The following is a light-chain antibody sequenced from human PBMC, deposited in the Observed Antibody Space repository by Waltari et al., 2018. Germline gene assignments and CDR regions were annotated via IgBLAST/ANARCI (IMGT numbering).Light chain of an antibody. CDR3: QQYDKWPPFT. Sequence: ETVLTQSPAVLSVSPGDRATLSCRASQSVGSKVAWYQQKAGQSPKLLLYDASTRASDIPARCGGSGSGTEFSVSISRLQSEDFAVYYCQQYDKWPPFTFGQGTNLELK. CDR1: QSVGSK. J-gene: IGKJ2*01. V-gene: IGKV3-15*01. CDR2: DAS.